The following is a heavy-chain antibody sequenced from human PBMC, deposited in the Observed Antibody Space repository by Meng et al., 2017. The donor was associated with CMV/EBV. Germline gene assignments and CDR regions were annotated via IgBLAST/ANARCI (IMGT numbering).Heavy chain of an antibody. V-gene: IGHV3-30-3*01. J-gene: IGHJ6*02. CDR1: GFTFSSYA. CDR2: ISYDGSNK. D-gene: IGHD2-2*01. Sequence: GESLKIPCAASGFTFSSYAMHWVRQATGKGLEWVAVISYDGSNKYYADSVKGRFTISRDNSKNTLYLQMNSLGAEDTAVYYCARELIVVVPAAIWAYYYGMDVWGQGTTVTVSS. CDR3: ARELIVVVPAAIWAYYYGMDV.